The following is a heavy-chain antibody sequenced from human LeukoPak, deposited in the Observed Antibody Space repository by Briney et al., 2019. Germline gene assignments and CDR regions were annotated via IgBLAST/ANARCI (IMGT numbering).Heavy chain of an antibody. J-gene: IGHJ4*02. Sequence: GGSLRLSCAASGFPFSNAWMNWVRQAPGKGLEWVGRIKTKTDGGTIDYAGPVKGRLTISRDDSKNTLYLQMNSLKTEDTAVYYCATDRPWRGVYWGQGTLVTVSS. CDR3: ATDRPWRGVY. D-gene: IGHD3-10*01. CDR1: GFPFSNAW. CDR2: IKTKTDGGTI. V-gene: IGHV3-15*01.